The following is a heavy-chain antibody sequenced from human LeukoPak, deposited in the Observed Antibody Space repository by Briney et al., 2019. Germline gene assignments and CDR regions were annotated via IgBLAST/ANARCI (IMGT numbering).Heavy chain of an antibody. D-gene: IGHD1-1*01. CDR3: AKALIGTGGYFQH. J-gene: IGHJ1*01. V-gene: IGHV4-39*07. Sequence: PSETLSLTCTVSGGSISSSSYYWGWIRQPPGKGLEWIGSIYYSGSTYYNPSLKSRVTISVDTSKNQFSLKLSSVTAADTAVYYCAKALIGTGGYFQHWGHGALVTVSS. CDR1: GGSISSSSYY. CDR2: IYYSGST.